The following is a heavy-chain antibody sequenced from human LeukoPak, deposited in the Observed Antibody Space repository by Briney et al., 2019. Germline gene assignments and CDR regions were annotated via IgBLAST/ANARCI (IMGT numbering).Heavy chain of an antibody. CDR1: GFTFSSYW. J-gene: IGHJ4*02. Sequence: PGGSLRLSCAASGFTFSSYWMHWVRQAPGKGLVCVSRINSDGSSTSYADSVKGRFTISRDNAKNTLYLQMNSLGAEDTAVYYCASDVGNYGYVADYWGQGTLVTVSS. CDR2: INSDGSST. V-gene: IGHV3-74*01. CDR3: ASDVGNYGYVADY. D-gene: IGHD3-10*01.